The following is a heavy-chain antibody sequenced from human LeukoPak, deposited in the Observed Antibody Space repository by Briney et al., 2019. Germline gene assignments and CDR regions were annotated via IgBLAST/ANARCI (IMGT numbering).Heavy chain of an antibody. V-gene: IGHV3-23*01. CDR1: GFTFSSYA. Sequence: GGSLRLSCAASGFTFSSYAMSWVRQAPGKRLDWVSGISGSGDNTYYADSVKGRFTISRDNSKNTLYVQVNSLGTEDTAAYYCAKGSYYDSSGSFYFDYWGQGTLVTVSS. D-gene: IGHD3-22*01. J-gene: IGHJ4*02. CDR2: ISGSGDNT. CDR3: AKGSYYDSSGSFYFDY.